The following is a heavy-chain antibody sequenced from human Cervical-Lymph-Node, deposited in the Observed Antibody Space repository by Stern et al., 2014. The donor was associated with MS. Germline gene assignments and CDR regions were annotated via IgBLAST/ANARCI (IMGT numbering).Heavy chain of an antibody. CDR1: GYTFTSHY. V-gene: IGHV1-46*04. CDR2: INPSGDSA. CDR3: ASGTGSKRPTGNC. D-gene: IGHD3/OR15-3a*01. J-gene: IGHJ4*02. Sequence: QDQLVQSGAEVKKPGASVKVSCKAFGYTFTSHYMHWVRQAPGQGLEWVGIINPSGDSANYAQKLQGRVTMTRDTSTSTVYMELSSLRSEDTAVYYCASGTGSKRPTGNCWGQGTLVTVSS.